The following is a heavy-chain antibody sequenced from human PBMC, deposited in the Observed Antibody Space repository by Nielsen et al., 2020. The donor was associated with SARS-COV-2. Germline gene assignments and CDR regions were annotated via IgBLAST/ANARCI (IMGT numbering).Heavy chain of an antibody. Sequence: GESLKISCAASGFTFSSYAMHWVRQAPGKGLEWVAVIWYDGSNKYYADSVKGRFTISRDNSKNTLYLQMNSLRAEDTAVYYCARDPPLEYCGGDCYPDYWGQGTLVTVSS. CDR2: IWYDGSNK. CDR1: GFTFSSYA. J-gene: IGHJ4*02. D-gene: IGHD2-21*02. CDR3: ARDPPLEYCGGDCYPDY. V-gene: IGHV3-33*08.